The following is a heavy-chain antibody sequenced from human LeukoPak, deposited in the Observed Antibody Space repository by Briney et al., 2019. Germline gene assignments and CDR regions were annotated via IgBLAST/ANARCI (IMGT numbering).Heavy chain of an antibody. Sequence: PEGSLRLSCAVSGFAFSSYNMNWVRQAPGKGLEWVSYIGRSGSPIYYADSVKGRFTISRDNAKNSLCLQMNSLRDEDTAVYYCARDSGSGWTVDYWGQGTLVTVSS. J-gene: IGHJ4*02. CDR2: IGRSGSPI. CDR3: ARDSGSGWTVDY. D-gene: IGHD6-19*01. V-gene: IGHV3-48*02. CDR1: GFAFSSYN.